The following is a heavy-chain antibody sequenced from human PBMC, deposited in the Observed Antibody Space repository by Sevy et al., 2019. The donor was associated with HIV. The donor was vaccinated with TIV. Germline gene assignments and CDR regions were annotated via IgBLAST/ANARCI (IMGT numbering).Heavy chain of an antibody. V-gene: IGHV3-21*01. J-gene: IGHJ3*02. CDR2: ISGSSNYI. CDR1: GFTFSSYS. Sequence: GGSLRLSCTASGFTFSSYSMHWVRQAPGKGLEWVSSISGSSNYIYYADSMKGRFSISRDNAKNSLYLQMISLRAEDTAVFYCARAVPATDAFDIWGQGTLVTVSS. CDR3: ARAVPATDAFDI. D-gene: IGHD6-19*01.